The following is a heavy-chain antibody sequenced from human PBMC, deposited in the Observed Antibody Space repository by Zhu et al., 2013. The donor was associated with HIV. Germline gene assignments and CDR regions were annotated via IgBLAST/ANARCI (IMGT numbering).Heavy chain of an antibody. V-gene: IGHV4-34*01. Sequence: QVQLQQWGVGLLKPSETLSLTCAVYGGSFSGYYWSWIRQPPGEGLEWIGEIDHSGRANYNPSLKSRVTISVDTSKNQFSLKLSSVTAADTAVYYCARAHYGDYPHYMDVWGQRDHGHRLL. D-gene: IGHD4-17*01. CDR2: IDHSGRA. CDR3: ARAHYGDYPHYMDV. CDR1: GGSFSGYY. J-gene: IGHJ6*03.